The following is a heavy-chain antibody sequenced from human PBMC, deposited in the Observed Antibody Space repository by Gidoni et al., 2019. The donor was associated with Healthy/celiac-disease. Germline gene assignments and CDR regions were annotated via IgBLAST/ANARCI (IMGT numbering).Heavy chain of an antibody. V-gene: IGHV3-21*01. J-gene: IGHJ4*02. Sequence: EVQLVESVGGLVKPGGSLRLSCAASGFTFSSYSMNWVRQAPGRGLEWVSSSSSSSSYIYYADSVKGRFTISRDNAKNSLYLQMNSLRAEDTAVYYCARSKGRAAAMGYWGQGTLVTVSS. CDR2: SSSSSSYI. CDR3: ARSKGRAAAMGY. D-gene: IGHD6-13*01. CDR1: GFTFSSYS.